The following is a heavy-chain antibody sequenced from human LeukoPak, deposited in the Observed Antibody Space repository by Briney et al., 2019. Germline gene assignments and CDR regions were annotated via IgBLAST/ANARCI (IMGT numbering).Heavy chain of an antibody. D-gene: IGHD2/OR15-2a*01. CDR3: AREDFRS. Sequence: SETLSLTCTVSGGSISSSSYYWGWIRQPPGKGLEWIGSIYYSGSTYYNPPLKSRVTISVDTSKNQFSLKLSSVTAADTAVYYCAREDFRSWGQGTLVTVSS. CDR1: GGSISSSSYY. CDR2: IYYSGST. J-gene: IGHJ4*02. V-gene: IGHV4-39*07.